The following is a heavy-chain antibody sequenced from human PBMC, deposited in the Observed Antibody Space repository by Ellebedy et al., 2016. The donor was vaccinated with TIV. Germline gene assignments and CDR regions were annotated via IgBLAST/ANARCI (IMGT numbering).Heavy chain of an antibody. J-gene: IGHJ5*02. CDR3: TRQRANRWGWFDP. V-gene: IGHV4-39*01. D-gene: IGHD1-26*01. Sequence: MPSETLSLTCTVSGDSISDWNYYWGWVRQPPGKGLEWIGGIHYTGTTYHKSSLKSRITVSVDTSKNQFSLKLTSVTASDTALYYCTRQRANRWGWFDPWGQGTLITVSS. CDR2: IHYTGTT. CDR1: GDSISDWNYY.